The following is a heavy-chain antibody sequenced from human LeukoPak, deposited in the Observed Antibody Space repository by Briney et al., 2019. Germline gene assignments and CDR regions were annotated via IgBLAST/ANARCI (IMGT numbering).Heavy chain of an antibody. CDR3: ARDGDYGDYAEYFQH. CDR1: GGTFSSYA. CDR2: IIPIFGTA. Sequence: SVKVSCKASGGTFSSYAISWVRQAPGQGLEWMVGIIPIFGTANYAQKFQGRVTITADESTSTAYMELSSLRSEDTAVYYCARDGDYGDYAEYFQHWGQGTLVTVSS. V-gene: IGHV1-69*13. J-gene: IGHJ1*01. D-gene: IGHD4-17*01.